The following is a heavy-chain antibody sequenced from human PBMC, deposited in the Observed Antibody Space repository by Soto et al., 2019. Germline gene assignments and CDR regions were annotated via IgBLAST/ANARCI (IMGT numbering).Heavy chain of an antibody. CDR3: AIGNYYIDF. V-gene: IGHV3-33*01. CDR2: IWFDGSAR. Sequence: GGSLRLSCAASGFTFRNSGMHWVRQTPGKGLEWVAVIWFDGSARYYADSVGGRFSISRDNSKNTLYLQMDSLRAEDTAAYCCAIGNYYIDFWGQGT. D-gene: IGHD4-4*01. J-gene: IGHJ4*02. CDR1: GFTFRNSG.